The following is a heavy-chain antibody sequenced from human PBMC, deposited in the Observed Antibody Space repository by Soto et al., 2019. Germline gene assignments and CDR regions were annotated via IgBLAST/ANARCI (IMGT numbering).Heavy chain of an antibody. CDR2: ISSNGGST. V-gene: IGHV3-64D*08. D-gene: IGHD6-19*01. CDR3: VKGTRIAVAGYYFDY. CDR1: GFTFSSYA. Sequence: PGGSLRLSCSASGFTFSSYAMHWVRQAPGKGLEYVSAISSNGGSTYYADSVKGRFTISRDNSKNTLYLQMSSLRAEDTAVYYCVKGTRIAVAGYYFDYWGQGALVTVSS. J-gene: IGHJ4*02.